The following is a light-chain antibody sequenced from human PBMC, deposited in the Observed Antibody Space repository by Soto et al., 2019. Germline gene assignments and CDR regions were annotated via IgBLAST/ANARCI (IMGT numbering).Light chain of an antibody. CDR1: QRVGTN. CDR3: QQWIRWT. CDR2: GAS. V-gene: IGKV3-15*01. Sequence: EIVMTQSPATLSVSPGDRATLSCRASQRVGTNVAWYQQKPGQAPRLLIYGASTRAAGIPARFSGSGSETEFTLTISSLQSEDFAVYYCQQWIRWTFGQGTKVDIK. J-gene: IGKJ1*01.